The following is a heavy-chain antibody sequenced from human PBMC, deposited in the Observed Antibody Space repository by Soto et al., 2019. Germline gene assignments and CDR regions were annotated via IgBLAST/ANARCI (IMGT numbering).Heavy chain of an antibody. D-gene: IGHD2-15*01. CDR1: GFTFSNCA. CDR2: ISGSGGST. V-gene: IGHV3-23*01. J-gene: IGHJ4*02. CDR3: ARHIPFCTGYNCCSDF. Sequence: GGSLRLSCAASGFTFSNCAMRWVRQAPGKGLEWVSSISGSGGSTYYADSVKGRFTISRDNSKNTLYLQMNSLRAEDTALFYCARHIPFCTGYNCCSDFWGQGTLVTVSS.